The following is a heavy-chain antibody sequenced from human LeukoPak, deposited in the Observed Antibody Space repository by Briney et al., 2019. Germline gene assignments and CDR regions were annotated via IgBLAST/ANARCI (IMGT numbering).Heavy chain of an antibody. D-gene: IGHD5-18*01. CDR1: GFTFSNYA. CDR3: ARDLHSYGYFLDY. CDR2: ISGSGGST. Sequence: GGSLRLSCAASGFTFSNYAMSWVRQAPGKGLEWVSSISGSGGSTYYADSVKGRFTISRDNSKNTLYLQMNSLRAEDTAVYYCARDLHSYGYFLDYWGQGTLVTVSS. V-gene: IGHV3-23*01. J-gene: IGHJ4*02.